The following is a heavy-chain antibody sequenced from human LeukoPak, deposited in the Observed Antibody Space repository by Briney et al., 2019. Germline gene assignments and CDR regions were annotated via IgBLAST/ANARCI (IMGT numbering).Heavy chain of an antibody. V-gene: IGHV3-9*01. CDR3: AKGHDYGDYGPDF. CDR1: GFTFDDYA. Sequence: GGSLGLSCAASGFTFDDYAMHWVRQTPGKGLEWVSGISWNSGDIGYADSVKGRLTVSRDNAKNSLHLQMNSLRAEDTALYYCAKGHDYGDYGPDFWGQGTLVTVSS. J-gene: IGHJ4*02. D-gene: IGHD4-17*01. CDR2: ISWNSGDI.